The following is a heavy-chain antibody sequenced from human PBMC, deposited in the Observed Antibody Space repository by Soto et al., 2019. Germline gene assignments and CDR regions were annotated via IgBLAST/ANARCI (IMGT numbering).Heavy chain of an antibody. CDR3: AREVVVVLPGWFDP. CDR2: IIPIFGTA. CDR1: VGTFSSYA. Sequence: QVQLVQSGAEVKKPGSSVKVSCKASVGTFSSYAISWVRQAPGQGLEWMGGIIPIFGTANYAQKFQGRVTSTADESTSTAYMELSSLRSADTAVYYCAREVVVVLPGWFDPWGQGTLVTVSS. J-gene: IGHJ5*02. V-gene: IGHV1-69*01. D-gene: IGHD2-2*01.